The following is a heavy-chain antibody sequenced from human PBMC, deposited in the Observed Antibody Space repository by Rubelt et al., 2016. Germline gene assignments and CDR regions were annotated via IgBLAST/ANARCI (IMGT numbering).Heavy chain of an antibody. CDR3: AKVKQQLVQSDY. V-gene: IGHV3-23*04. CDR1: GFTFSSYA. J-gene: IGHJ4*02. Sequence: EVQLVESGGGLVQPGGSLRLSCAASGFTFSSYAMSWVRQAPGKGLEWVSAISGSGGSTYCADSVKGRLTISRDNSKNTLYLQMNSLRAEDTAVYYCAKVKQQLVQSDYWGQGNLVTVSS. CDR2: ISGSGGST. D-gene: IGHD6-13*01.